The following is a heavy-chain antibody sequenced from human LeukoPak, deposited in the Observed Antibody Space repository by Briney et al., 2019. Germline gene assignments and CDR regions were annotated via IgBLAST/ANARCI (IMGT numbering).Heavy chain of an antibody. J-gene: IGHJ1*01. CDR1: GGSISSGGYY. CDR3: ARAWGSGWENLGQYFQH. D-gene: IGHD6-19*01. V-gene: IGHV4-39*07. CDR2: IYHSGST. Sequence: PSETLSLTCTVSGGSISSGGYYWGWIRQPPGKGLEWIGSIYHSGSTYYNPSLKSRVTISVDTSKNQFSLKLSSVTAADTAVYYCARAWGSGWENLGQYFQHWGQGTLVTVSS.